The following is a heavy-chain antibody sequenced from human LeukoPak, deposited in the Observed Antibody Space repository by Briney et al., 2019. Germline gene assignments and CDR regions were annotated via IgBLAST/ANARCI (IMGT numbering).Heavy chain of an antibody. CDR3: TTLNLRWLGAEYFQH. CDR2: IKSKTDGGTT. J-gene: IGHJ1*01. V-gene: IGHV3-15*01. CDR1: GFTVSSNY. D-gene: IGHD4-23*01. Sequence: GGSLRLSCAASGFTVSSNYMSWVRQAPGKGLEWVGRIKSKTDGGTTDYAAPVKGRFTISRDDSKNTLYLQVNSLKTEDTAVYYCTTLNLRWLGAEYFQHWGQGTLVTVSS.